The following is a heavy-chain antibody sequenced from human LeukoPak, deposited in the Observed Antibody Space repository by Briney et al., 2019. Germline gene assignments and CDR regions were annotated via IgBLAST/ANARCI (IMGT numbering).Heavy chain of an antibody. Sequence: PGRSLRLSCAASGFTFSDYGMHWVRQAPGKGLEWVALISYDGGNKFYADSVRDRFTISRDNSKNTLYLQMISLEAEDAAVYYCARGDRGTGQHFDYWGQGTLVTVS. CDR2: ISYDGGNK. J-gene: IGHJ4*02. D-gene: IGHD1-1*01. CDR1: GFTFSDYG. CDR3: ARGDRGTGQHFDY. V-gene: IGHV3-30*03.